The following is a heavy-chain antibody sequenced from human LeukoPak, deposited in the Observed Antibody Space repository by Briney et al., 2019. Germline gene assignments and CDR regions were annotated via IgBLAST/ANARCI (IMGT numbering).Heavy chain of an antibody. CDR3: AKELGGYYFDY. Sequence: GGSLRLFCAASGFTFSSYAMHWVRQAPGKGLEWVAVISYDGSNKYYADSVKGRFTISRDNSKNTLYLQMNSLRAEDTAIYYCAKELGGYYFDYWGQGTLVTVSS. J-gene: IGHJ4*02. CDR2: ISYDGSNK. D-gene: IGHD3-16*01. CDR1: GFTFSSYA. V-gene: IGHV3-30*04.